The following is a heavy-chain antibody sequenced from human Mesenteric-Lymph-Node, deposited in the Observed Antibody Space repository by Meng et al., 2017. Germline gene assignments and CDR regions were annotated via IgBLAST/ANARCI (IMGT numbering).Heavy chain of an antibody. CDR1: GGSSSSSNW. CDR2: IYHSGST. CDR3: ARVGQWLPIDY. J-gene: IGHJ4*02. D-gene: IGHD6-19*01. V-gene: IGHV4-4*02. Sequence: QGQLTEAGPGLVKPSGTLSLTCAASGGSSSSSNWWSWVRQPPGKGLEWIGEIYHSGSTNYNPSLKSRVTISVDKSKNQFSLNLSSVTAADTAVYYCARVGQWLPIDYWGQGTLVTVSS.